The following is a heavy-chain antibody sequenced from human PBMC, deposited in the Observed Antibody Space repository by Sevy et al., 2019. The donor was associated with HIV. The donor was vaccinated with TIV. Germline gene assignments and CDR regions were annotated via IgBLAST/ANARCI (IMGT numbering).Heavy chain of an antibody. D-gene: IGHD4-17*01. CDR3: ARTGAYADTYYHHYAMDV. CDR1: GFSFRSYW. V-gene: IGHV3-7*03. J-gene: IGHJ6*02. CDR2: INQDGSVK. Sequence: GGSLRLSCAASGFSFRSYWMSWVRQAPGKGLEWVANINQDGSVKYYLDSVMGRFIISRDSARNSVYLQINSLRADATARYYCARTGAYADTYYHHYAMDVWGQGTSVTVSS.